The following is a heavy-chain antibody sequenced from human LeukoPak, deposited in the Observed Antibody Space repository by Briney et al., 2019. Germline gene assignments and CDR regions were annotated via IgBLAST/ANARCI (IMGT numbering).Heavy chain of an antibody. CDR3: ARDLYLYSSRVGGLNY. V-gene: IGHV1-46*01. D-gene: IGHD6-13*01. Sequence: GASVKVSCKASGYTFTSYYMHWVRQAPGQGLEWMGIINPSGGSTSYAQKFQGRVTMTRDTSTSTVYMELSSLRSEDTAVYYCARDLYLYSSRVGGLNYWGQGTLVTVSS. CDR1: GYTFTSYY. J-gene: IGHJ4*02. CDR2: INPSGGST.